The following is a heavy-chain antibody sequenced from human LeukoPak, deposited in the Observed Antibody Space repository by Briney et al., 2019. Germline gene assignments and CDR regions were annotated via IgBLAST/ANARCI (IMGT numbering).Heavy chain of an antibody. J-gene: IGHJ4*02. CDR2: IHRSGST. Sequence: ASETLSLTCTVSPDSTTSNFWSWVRQPPGKVLYWIGEIHRSGSTNYNPSLRSRVTISIDRSKNQIALELSSVTAADTAVYYCAREIVGGFNPGAYWGQVTLVTVSS. D-gene: IGHD1-14*01. CDR3: AREIVGGFNPGAY. V-gene: IGHV4-4*02. CDR1: PDSTTSNF.